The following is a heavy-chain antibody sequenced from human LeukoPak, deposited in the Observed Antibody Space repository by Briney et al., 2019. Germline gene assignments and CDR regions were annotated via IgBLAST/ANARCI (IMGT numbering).Heavy chain of an antibody. V-gene: IGHV3-23*01. CDR3: AKNRGPYGVEQFYFDY. D-gene: IGHD6-6*01. CDR2: ISGSGDII. J-gene: IGHJ4*02. Sequence: GGSLRLSCAASGFTFSSYAMTWVRQAPGKGLEWGSTISGSGDIIYYADSVKGRFTISRDNPKSTLYLQMNSLRAEDTAVYYCAKNRGPYGVEQFYFDYWGQGTLVTVSS. CDR1: GFTFSSYA.